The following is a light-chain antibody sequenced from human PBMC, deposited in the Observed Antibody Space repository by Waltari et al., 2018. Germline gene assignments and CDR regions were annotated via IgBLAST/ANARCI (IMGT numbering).Light chain of an antibody. Sequence: LRLTLSPPSLSASIGHRVPISCRASQNIATYFNWYQQKSGKAPKLLIYGASTLQSGVPSRFRGGGSGTDFTLTISSLRPEDVAIYFCQHSYNVPLTFGGGTQVEI. CDR1: QNIATY. V-gene: IGKV1-39*01. J-gene: IGKJ4*01. CDR3: QHSYNVPLT. CDR2: GAS.